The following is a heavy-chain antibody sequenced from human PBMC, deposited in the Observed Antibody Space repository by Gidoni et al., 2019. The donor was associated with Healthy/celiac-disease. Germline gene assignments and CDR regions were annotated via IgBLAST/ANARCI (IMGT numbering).Heavy chain of an antibody. J-gene: IGHJ4*02. Sequence: QITLKESGPPLPQPTPTLTLTCTFLGFSLSTRGVCVGWIRQSPGKALEWLALSYWNDDKRYSQSLKSRLTITKDTSKNQVVLTMTNMEPVDTATDYCAHRRSHYDIVTGYSQCLGLFDYWGQGTLVTVSS. CDR3: AHRRSHYDIVTGYSQCLGLFDY. CDR1: GFSLSTRGVC. D-gene: IGHD3-9*01. V-gene: IGHV2-5*01. CDR2: SYWNDDK.